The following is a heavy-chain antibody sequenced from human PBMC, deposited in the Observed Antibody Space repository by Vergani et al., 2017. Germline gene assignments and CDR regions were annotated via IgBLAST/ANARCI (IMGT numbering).Heavy chain of an antibody. J-gene: IGHJ4*02. CDR3: SRGRGYSFGYSDY. V-gene: IGHV3-49*04. D-gene: IGHD5-18*01. Sequence: EVQLVESGGGLVPPGRSLRLSCAAPGFSFGDYAMTWVRQAPGKGLGWVAFIRNKAYGGTTEYAASVKGRFTISRDDSKRLAYLQLSGLKTEDTAVYFCSRGRGYSFGYSDYWGQGTLVTVSS. CDR2: IRNKAYGGTT. CDR1: GFSFGDYA.